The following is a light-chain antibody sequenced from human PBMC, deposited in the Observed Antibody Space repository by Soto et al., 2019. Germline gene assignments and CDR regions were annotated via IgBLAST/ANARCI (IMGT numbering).Light chain of an antibody. J-gene: IGKJ1*01. V-gene: IGKV1-39*01. CDR2: AAS. CDR1: ESISSY. Sequence: DIQMTQSPSSLSASVGDRITITCRASESISSYLNWYQQKPGKAPKLLMFAASNLQGGVPPRFSGSGSGTDFTLTISSLQPEDVASYYCQQSYSTPPTFGQGTKVEIK. CDR3: QQSYSTPPT.